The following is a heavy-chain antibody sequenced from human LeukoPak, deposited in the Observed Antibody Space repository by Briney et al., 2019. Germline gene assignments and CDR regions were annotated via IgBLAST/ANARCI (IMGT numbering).Heavy chain of an antibody. Sequence: SETLSLTCTVSSASISSSPYYWGWIRQSPGKGLEWIGSISYSGTTYYNPSLKSQLTISVDTSKNQFSLKLNSVTAADTAVYYCAANSADYNTLGSSYKVWGQGTLVTVSS. CDR2: ISYSGTT. D-gene: IGHD3-10*01. V-gene: IGHV4-39*01. CDR1: SASISSSPYY. CDR3: AANSADYNTLGSSYKV. J-gene: IGHJ4*02.